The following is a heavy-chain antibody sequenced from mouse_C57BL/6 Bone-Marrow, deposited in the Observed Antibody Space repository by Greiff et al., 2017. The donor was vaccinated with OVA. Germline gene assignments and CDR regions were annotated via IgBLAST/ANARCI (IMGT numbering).Heavy chain of an antibody. V-gene: IGHV10-1*01. CDR1: GFSFNTYA. Sequence: DVQLVESGGGLVQPKGSLKLSCAASGFSFNTYAMNWVRQAPGKGLEWVARIRSKSNNYATYYADSVKDRFTISRDDSESMLYLQMNNLKTEDTAMYYCVTVSNSRYWYFDVWGTGTTVTVSS. CDR3: VTVSNSRYWYFDV. D-gene: IGHD2-5*01. CDR2: IRSKSNNYAT. J-gene: IGHJ1*03.